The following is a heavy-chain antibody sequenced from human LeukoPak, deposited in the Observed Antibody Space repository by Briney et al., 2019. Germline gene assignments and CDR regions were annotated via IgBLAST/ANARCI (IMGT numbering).Heavy chain of an antibody. CDR1: GFTVSSNY. Sequence: GGSLRLSCAASGFTVSSNYMSWVRQAPGKGLEWVSVIYSGGSTYYADSVRGRFTISRDNSKNTLYLQMNSLRAEDTAVYYCARDGSKYGSSGENWGQGTLVTVSS. D-gene: IGHD3-22*01. CDR2: IYSGGST. CDR3: ARDGSKYGSSGEN. J-gene: IGHJ4*02. V-gene: IGHV3-53*01.